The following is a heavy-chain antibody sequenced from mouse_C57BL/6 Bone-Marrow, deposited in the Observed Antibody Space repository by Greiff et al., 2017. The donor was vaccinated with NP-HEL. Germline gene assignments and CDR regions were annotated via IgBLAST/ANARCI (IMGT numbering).Heavy chain of an antibody. J-gene: IGHJ3*01. V-gene: IGHV5-6*02. CDR2: ISSGGSYT. CDR1: GFTFSSYG. CDR3: ARRGWFAY. Sequence: EVMLVESGGDLVKPGGSLQLSCAASGFTFSSYGMSWVRQTPDKRLEWVATISSGGSYTYYLDSVKGRFTISRDNAKNTLYLQMSSLKSKDTAMYYCARRGWFAYWGQGTLVTVSA.